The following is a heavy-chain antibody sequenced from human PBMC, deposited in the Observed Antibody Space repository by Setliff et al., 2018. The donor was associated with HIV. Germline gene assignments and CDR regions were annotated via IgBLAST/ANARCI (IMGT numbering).Heavy chain of an antibody. Sequence: PSETLSLTCAVYGGSFSGYYWSWIRQPPGKGLEWIGEIIHTGSTNYNPSLKSRVTISVDTPKNQFSLRLSSVTAADTAVYYCARGRSCSSSSCYLVYYYYYGMDVWGHGSTVTVSS. J-gene: IGHJ6*02. V-gene: IGHV4-34*01. CDR2: IIHTGST. CDR3: ARGRSCSSSSCYLVYYYYYGMDV. CDR1: GGSFSGYY. D-gene: IGHD2-2*01.